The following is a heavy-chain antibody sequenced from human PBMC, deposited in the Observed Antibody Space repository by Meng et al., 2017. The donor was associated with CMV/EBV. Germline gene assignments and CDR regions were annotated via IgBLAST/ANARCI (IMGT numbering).Heavy chain of an antibody. V-gene: IGHV4-34*01. CDR3: ARYSSWPGLASA. CDR2: INHSGST. J-gene: IGHJ5*02. CDR1: GGSFSGYY. Sequence: SETLSLTCAVYGGSFSGYYWSWIRQPPGKGLEWIGEINHSGSTNYNPSLKSRVTISVDTSKNQFSLKLSSVTAADTAVYYCARYSSWPGLASAWGQGILVTVSS. D-gene: IGHD6-13*01.